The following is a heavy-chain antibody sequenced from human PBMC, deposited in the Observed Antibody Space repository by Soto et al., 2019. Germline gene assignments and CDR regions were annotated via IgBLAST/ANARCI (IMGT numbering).Heavy chain of an antibody. D-gene: IGHD3-3*01. CDR2: VTGTGRST. J-gene: IGHJ6*02. Sequence: GGSLRLSCAASGFTFTNYAMTWVRQAPGKGLEWVSAVTGTGRSTYYADSVEGRFTISRDNSKNTLYLQVNSLRAEDTAVYYSARFLMVLRDYYVMDVGGQGTRVTVSS. CDR3: ARFLMVLRDYYVMDV. V-gene: IGHV3-23*01. CDR1: GFTFTNYA.